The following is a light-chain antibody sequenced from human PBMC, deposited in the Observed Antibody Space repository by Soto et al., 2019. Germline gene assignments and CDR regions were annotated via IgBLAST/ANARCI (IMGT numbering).Light chain of an antibody. CDR3: NSYTSSSTLYV. CDR2: DVS. CDR1: SSDVGAYNY. Sequence: QSVLTQPASVSGSPGQWVAISCPGTSSDVGAYNYVSWYQQLPGKAPKLLIYDVSHRPSWVSDRFSGSKSGNTASLTISGLQAEDEGDYYCNSYTSSSTLYVFGTGTKVTVL. J-gene: IGLJ1*01. V-gene: IGLV2-14*01.